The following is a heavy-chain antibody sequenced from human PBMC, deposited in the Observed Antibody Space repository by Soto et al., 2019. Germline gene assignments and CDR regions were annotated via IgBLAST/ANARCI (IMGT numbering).Heavy chain of an antibody. D-gene: IGHD2-15*01. J-gene: IGHJ3*02. CDR2: ISAYNGNT. V-gene: IGHV1-18*01. CDR1: GYTFTSYG. Sequence: GASVKVSCKASGYTFTSYGISWVRQAPGQGLEWMGWISAYNGNTNYAQKLQGRVTMTTDTSTSTAYMELRSLRSDDTAVYYCAGEFLGYCSGGSCYPRGLFLGAFDIWGKGKMVTVPS. CDR3: AGEFLGYCSGGSCYPRGLFLGAFDI.